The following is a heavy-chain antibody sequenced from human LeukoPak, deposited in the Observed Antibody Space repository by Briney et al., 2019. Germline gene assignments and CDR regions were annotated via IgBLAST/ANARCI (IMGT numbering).Heavy chain of an antibody. CDR2: VYPGSASDT. V-gene: IGHV5-51*01. Sequence: GESLKISCKGSGYTFSNYCIAWVRQMPGKGLEWMAFVYPGSASDTRYSPSFQGQVTISADKSTSTAYLQWSSLKASDTAMYYCARHFSTRTPGDYWGQGTLVTVSS. CDR3: ARHFSTRTPGDY. CDR1: GYTFSNYC. J-gene: IGHJ4*02. D-gene: IGHD2-2*01.